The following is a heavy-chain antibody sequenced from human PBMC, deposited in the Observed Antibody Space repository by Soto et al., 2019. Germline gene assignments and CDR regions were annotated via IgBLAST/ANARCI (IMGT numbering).Heavy chain of an antibody. Sequence: ASVKVSCKPSGYAFTGYYMHWRRHAPGQGLECMGWINPNSGGTNNAQKFQGWVTMTRDTSVSTAYMELSRLRSDDTAVYYCPRRGSGSYFPMDVWGQGTTVTVSS. CDR3: PRRGSGSYFPMDV. J-gene: IGHJ6*02. D-gene: IGHD3-10*01. V-gene: IGHV1-2*04. CDR2: INPNSGGT. CDR1: GYAFTGYY.